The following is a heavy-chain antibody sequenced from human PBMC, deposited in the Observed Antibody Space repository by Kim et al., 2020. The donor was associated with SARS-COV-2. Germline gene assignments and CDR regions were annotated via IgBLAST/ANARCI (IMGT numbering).Heavy chain of an antibody. D-gene: IGHD3-22*01. V-gene: IGHV5-10-1*01. J-gene: IGHJ4*02. Sequence: GESLKISCKSSGYSFTSYWITWVRQMPGKGLEWMGRFDPSDSYTNYSPSFQGHVTISADKSISTAYLQWSSLKASDTAMYYCARHDYYDSSGYSNFDYWGQGTLVTVSS. CDR1: GYSFTSYW. CDR2: FDPSDSYT. CDR3: ARHDYYDSSGYSNFDY.